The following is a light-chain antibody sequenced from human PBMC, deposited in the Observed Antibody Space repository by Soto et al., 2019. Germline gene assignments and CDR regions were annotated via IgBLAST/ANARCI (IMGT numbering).Light chain of an antibody. CDR1: SSDIGGYKY. V-gene: IGLV2-14*01. CDR2: EVS. CDR3: FSYTSSTAYV. J-gene: IGLJ1*01. Sequence: QSVLTQPPSASGTPGQRASISCSGSSSDIGGYKYVSWYQLHPGKAPKLMIYEVSNRPSGISDRFSASKSGNTASLTISGLQDDDEADYYCFSYTSSTAYVFGTGTKVTVL.